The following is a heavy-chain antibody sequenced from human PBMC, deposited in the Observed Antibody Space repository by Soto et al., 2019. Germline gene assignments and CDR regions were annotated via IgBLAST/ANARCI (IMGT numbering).Heavy chain of an antibody. D-gene: IGHD2-2*01. J-gene: IGHJ6*02. CDR2: IYPSDSDI. CDR1: GYSFTSHW. Sequence: SCKTSGYSFTSHWIAWVRQMPGKGLEWMGIIYPSDSDIRYRPSFQGQVTISVDKSTSTAYLQWSSLKASDTATYYCARQDYSNYRGGMDVWGQGTTVTVPS. V-gene: IGHV5-51*01. CDR3: ARQDYSNYRGGMDV.